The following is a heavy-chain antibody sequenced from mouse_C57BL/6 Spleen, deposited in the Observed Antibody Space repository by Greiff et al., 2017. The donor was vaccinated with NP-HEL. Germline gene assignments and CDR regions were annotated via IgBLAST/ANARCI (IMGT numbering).Heavy chain of an antibody. CDR2: INPNNGGT. J-gene: IGHJ2*01. CDR1: GYTFTDYY. Sequence: EVQLQQSGPELVKPGASVKISCKASGYTFTDYYMNWVKQSHGKSLEWIGDINPNNGGTSYNQKFKGKATLTVDKSSSTAYMELRSLTSEVSAVYYCARWGQDFDYWGQGTTLTVSS. V-gene: IGHV1-26*01. D-gene: IGHD3-3*01. CDR3: ARWGQDFDY.